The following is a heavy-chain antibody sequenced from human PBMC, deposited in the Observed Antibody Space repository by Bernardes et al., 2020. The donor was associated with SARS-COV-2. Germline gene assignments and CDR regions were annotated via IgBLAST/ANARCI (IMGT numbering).Heavy chain of an antibody. J-gene: IGHJ4*02. Sequence: GGSLRLSCAASGFTFSNYGMHWVRQTPGKGLEWVAGIWYDGSKEYYADSVKGRFTISRDNSKKTLYLQMNSLRAEDTAMFYCARDTWDSSGYFPYWGQGTLVTVSS. CDR1: GFTFSNYG. D-gene: IGHD3-22*01. CDR3: ARDTWDSSGYFPY. CDR2: IWYDGSKE. V-gene: IGHV3-33*01.